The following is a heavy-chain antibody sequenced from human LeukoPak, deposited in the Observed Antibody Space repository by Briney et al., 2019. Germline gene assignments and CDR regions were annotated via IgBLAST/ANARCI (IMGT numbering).Heavy chain of an antibody. V-gene: IGHV3-30*04. D-gene: IGHD2-15*01. CDR2: ISYDGSTK. Sequence: GGSPRLSCAAPGCTFRRYAMHWVRQAPGKGLEWGADISYDGSTKYSADSVKGRFTISRDNSKNTLYLQMNSLRAEDTAVYYCARGLQIVVVVAAPYWGQGTLVTVSS. J-gene: IGHJ4*02. CDR3: ARGLQIVVVVAAPY. CDR1: GCTFRRYA.